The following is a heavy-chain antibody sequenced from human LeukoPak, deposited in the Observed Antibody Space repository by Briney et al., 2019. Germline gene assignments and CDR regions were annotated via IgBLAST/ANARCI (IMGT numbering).Heavy chain of an antibody. V-gene: IGHV3-33*01. J-gene: IGHJ4*02. CDR2: IWYDGSNK. CDR1: GFTFSSYG. Sequence: PGGSLRLSCAASGFTFSSYGMHWVRQAPGKGLEWVAVIWYDGSNKYYADSVKGRFTISRDNSKNTLYLQMNSLRAEDTAVYYCARGASGSYYGRRFDYWGQGTLVTVSS. D-gene: IGHD1-26*01. CDR3: ARGASGSYYGRRFDY.